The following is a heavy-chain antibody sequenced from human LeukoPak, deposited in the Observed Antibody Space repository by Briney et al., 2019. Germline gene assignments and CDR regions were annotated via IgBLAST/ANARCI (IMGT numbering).Heavy chain of an antibody. J-gene: IGHJ3*02. V-gene: IGHV3-21*01. CDR2: ISSHSIYI. D-gene: IGHD1-14*01. Sequence: GGSLRLSCAASGFTFRTYSMNWVRQAPGKGLEWVSTISSHSIYIYYADSVKGRFTISRDNAKNLLYLQMDSLRAGDTAVYYCARDSGPADPEAFDIWGQGTMVTVSS. CDR1: GFTFRTYS. CDR3: ARDSGPADPEAFDI.